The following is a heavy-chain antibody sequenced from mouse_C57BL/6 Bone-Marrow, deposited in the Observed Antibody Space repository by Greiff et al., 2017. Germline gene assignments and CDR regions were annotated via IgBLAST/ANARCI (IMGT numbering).Heavy chain of an antibody. CDR1: GYTFTSYW. CDR2: IDPSDSYT. V-gene: IGHV1-69*01. CDR3: ARRKYYGSSSYYFDY. D-gene: IGHD1-1*01. J-gene: IGHJ2*01. Sequence: QVQLKESGAELVMPGASVKLSCKASGYTFTSYWMHWVKQRPGQGLEWIGEIDPSDSYTNYNQKFKGKSTLTVDKSSSTAYMQLSSLTSEDSAVYYCARRKYYGSSSYYFDYWGQGTTLTVSS.